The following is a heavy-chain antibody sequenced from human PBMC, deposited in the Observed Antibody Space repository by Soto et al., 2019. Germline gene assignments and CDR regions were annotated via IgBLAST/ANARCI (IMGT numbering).Heavy chain of an antibody. CDR2: ISGSRTTT. D-gene: IGHD2-15*01. CDR3: AKDAGSVCSGGSCSFQGPDH. J-gene: IGHJ4*02. CDR1: GFTFSSYA. Sequence: GGSLRLSCEASGFTFSSYAMSWVRQAPGKGLEWVSAISGSRTTTAYADSVKGRFTISRDNSKNTLYLQMNSLRIDDTAIYYCAKDAGSVCSGGSCSFQGPDHWGQRSRGTVSS. V-gene: IGHV3-23*01.